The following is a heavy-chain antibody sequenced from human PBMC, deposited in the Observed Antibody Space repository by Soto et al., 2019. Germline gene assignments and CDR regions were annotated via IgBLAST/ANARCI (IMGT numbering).Heavy chain of an antibody. D-gene: IGHD3-9*01. CDR1: GYTFTSYY. V-gene: IGHV1-46*03. CDR2: INPSGGST. Sequence: ASVKVSCKASGYTFTSYYMHWVRQAPGQGLEWMGIINPSGGSTSYAQKFQGRVTMTRDTSTSTVYMELSSLRSEDTAVYYCARDQVDLAAYYDILTGYYRSGDYYYMDVWGKGTTVTVSS. J-gene: IGHJ6*03. CDR3: ARDQVDLAAYYDILTGYYRSGDYYYMDV.